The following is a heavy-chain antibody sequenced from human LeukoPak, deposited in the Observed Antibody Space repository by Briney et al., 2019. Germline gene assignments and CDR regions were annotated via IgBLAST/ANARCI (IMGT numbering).Heavy chain of an antibody. Sequence: SQTLSLTCTVSGGSISSGDYYWSWIRQPPGKGLEWIGYIYYSGSTYYNPSLKSRVTISVDTSKNQSSLKLSSVTAADTAVYYCARDCVVAYPRGMDVWGQGTTVTVSS. CDR3: ARDCVVAYPRGMDV. V-gene: IGHV4-30-4*01. D-gene: IGHD2-15*01. J-gene: IGHJ6*02. CDR2: IYYSGST. CDR1: GGSISSGDYY.